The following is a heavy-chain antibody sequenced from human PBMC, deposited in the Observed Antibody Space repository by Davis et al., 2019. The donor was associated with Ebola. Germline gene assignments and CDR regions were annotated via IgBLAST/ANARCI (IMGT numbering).Heavy chain of an antibody. D-gene: IGHD3-3*01. CDR3: ARDNPIFGVVTFDYYYGMDV. CDR2: IYYSGST. CDR1: GGSISSSSYY. J-gene: IGHJ6*02. V-gene: IGHV4-39*02. Sequence: PSETLSLTCTVSGGSISSSSYYWGWIRQPPGKGLEWIGSIYYSGSTYYNPSLKSRVTISVDTSKNQFSLKLGSVTAADTAVYYCARDNPIFGVVTFDYYYGMDVWGQGTTVTVSS.